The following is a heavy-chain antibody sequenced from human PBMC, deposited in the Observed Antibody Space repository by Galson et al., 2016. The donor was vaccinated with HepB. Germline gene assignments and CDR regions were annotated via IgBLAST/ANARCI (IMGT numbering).Heavy chain of an antibody. CDR2: ISDYTGHK. CDR1: GYTFSSYA. CDR3: ARDFGITGSITPFDY. Sequence: SVKVSCKASGYTFSSYAIAWVRQAPGQGLEWMGWISDYTGHKHYAQQFQGRLTLTMDTSTTTASMELKSLRLDDTAVYYCARDFGITGSITPFDYWGQGALVTVSS. D-gene: IGHD3-10*01. V-gene: IGHV1-18*01. J-gene: IGHJ4*02.